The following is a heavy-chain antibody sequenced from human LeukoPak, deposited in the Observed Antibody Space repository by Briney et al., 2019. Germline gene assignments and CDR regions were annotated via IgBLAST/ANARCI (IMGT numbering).Heavy chain of an antibody. CDR1: GYTFTSYG. Sequence: GASVKVSCKASGYTFTSYGLSWVRRAPGQGLEWMGWISPYNGNTNYVQKLQGRVTMTTDTSTTTAYLELRSLRSDDTAVYYCARDRGLRWCPDYWGQGTLVTVSS. CDR3: ARDRGLRWCPDY. J-gene: IGHJ4*02. CDR2: ISPYNGNT. D-gene: IGHD4-23*01. V-gene: IGHV1-18*01.